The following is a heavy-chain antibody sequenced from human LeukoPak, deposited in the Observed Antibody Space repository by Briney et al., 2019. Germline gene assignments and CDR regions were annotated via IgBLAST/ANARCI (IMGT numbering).Heavy chain of an antibody. CDR2: IYYSGIT. D-gene: IGHD3-10*01. Sequence: KPSATPSLTCPVSGGSVSSGSYYWSRIRQPPGKGLEWIGYIYYSGITNYNPSLKSRVTISVDTSKNQCSLKLSSVAAADTAVYYCARALRYGSGSYSSWFDPWGQGTLVTVSS. V-gene: IGHV4-61*01. J-gene: IGHJ5*02. CDR3: ARALRYGSGSYSSWFDP. CDR1: GGSVSSGSYY.